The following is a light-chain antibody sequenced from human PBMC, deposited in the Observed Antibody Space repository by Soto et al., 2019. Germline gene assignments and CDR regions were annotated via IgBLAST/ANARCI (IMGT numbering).Light chain of an antibody. Sequence: EIMMTQSPATLSVSPGERATLSCRASQSVSSNLAWYQQKPGQAPRLLIYGASTRATGIPARFSGSGSGTEFTLTISSLQSEDFAVYYCQQYNNWPPKHTFGQGTKLEIK. CDR3: QQYNNWPPKHT. CDR1: QSVSSN. V-gene: IGKV3-15*01. J-gene: IGKJ2*01. CDR2: GAS.